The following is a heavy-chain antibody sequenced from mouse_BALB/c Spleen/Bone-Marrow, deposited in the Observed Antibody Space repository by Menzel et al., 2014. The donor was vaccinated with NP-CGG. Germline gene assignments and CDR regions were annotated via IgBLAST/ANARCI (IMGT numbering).Heavy chain of an antibody. Sequence: EVQLQKSGAELVKPGASVKLSCTASGFNIQDTYMHWVKQRPEQGLEWIGRIDPANGNTKYDPKFQGKATITADTSSNTAYLQLSSLTSEDTAVYYCARWEYYAMDYWGQGTSVTVSS. CDR3: ARWEYYAMDY. J-gene: IGHJ4*01. D-gene: IGHD4-1*01. CDR2: IDPANGNT. CDR1: GFNIQDTY. V-gene: IGHV14-3*02.